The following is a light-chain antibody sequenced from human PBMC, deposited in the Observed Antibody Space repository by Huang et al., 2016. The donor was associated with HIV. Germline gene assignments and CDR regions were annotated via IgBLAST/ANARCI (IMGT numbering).Light chain of an antibody. J-gene: IGKJ1*01. CDR3: QQTYSSPRT. V-gene: IGKV1-39*01. CDR1: QAINSY. Sequence: DIQMTQSPSSLSASVGDRVTITCRASQAINSYLHWYQQKRGKAPQLLNYAASNLQSGVPSRFSGGGAGTDFTLTISSLQPEDFATYYCQQTYSSPRTFGQGTKVDIK. CDR2: AAS.